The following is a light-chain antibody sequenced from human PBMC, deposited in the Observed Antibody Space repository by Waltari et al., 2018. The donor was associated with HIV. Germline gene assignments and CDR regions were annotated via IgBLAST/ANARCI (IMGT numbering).Light chain of an antibody. CDR3: AAWDDSLNGLLV. J-gene: IGLJ1*01. CDR2: SNN. Sequence: QSVLTQPPSASGTPGQRVTISCSGSSPHIGRNTETRYQQLPGTAPKLLIYSNNQRPSGVPDRFSGSKSGTSASLAISGLQSEDEADYYCAAWDDSLNGLLVFGTGTKVTVL. CDR1: SPHIGRNT. V-gene: IGLV1-44*01.